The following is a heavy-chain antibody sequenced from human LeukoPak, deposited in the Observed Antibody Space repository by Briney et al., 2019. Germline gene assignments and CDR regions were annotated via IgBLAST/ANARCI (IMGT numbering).Heavy chain of an antibody. CDR1: GFTFSNAW. V-gene: IGHV3-15*01. CDR2: IKSKSAGGKT. CDR3: TAEYDSSGYYPWFFDL. J-gene: IGHJ2*01. D-gene: IGHD3-22*01. Sequence: PGGSLRLSCAASGFTFSNAWMSWVRQAPGKGLEWVGRIKSKSAGGKTDYAAPMKGRFTISRDDSKNTLYLQMNSLKTEATAVYSCTAEYDSSGYYPWFFDLWGRGTLVTASS.